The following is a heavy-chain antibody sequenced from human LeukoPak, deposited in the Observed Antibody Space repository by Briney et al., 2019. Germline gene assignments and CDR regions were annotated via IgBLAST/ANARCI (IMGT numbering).Heavy chain of an antibody. CDR2: ISYDGSNK. J-gene: IGHJ6*02. V-gene: IGHV3-30*18. CDR1: GFTFSSYG. CDR3: AKEGLELPDYYYGMDV. Sequence: PGRSLRLSCAASGFTFSSYGMHWVRQAPGKGLEWVAVISYDGSNKYYADSVKGRFTISRDNSKNTLYLQMSSLRAEDTAVYYCAKEGLELPDYYYGMDVWGQGTTVTVSS. D-gene: IGHD1-7*01.